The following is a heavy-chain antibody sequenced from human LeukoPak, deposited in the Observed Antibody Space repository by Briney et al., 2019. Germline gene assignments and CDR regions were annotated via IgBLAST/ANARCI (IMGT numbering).Heavy chain of an antibody. V-gene: IGHV4-61*02. Sequence: SETLSLTCTVSGGSISSGSYYWSWIRQPAGKGLEWTGRIYTSGSTNYNPSLKSRVTISVDTSKNQFSLRLSSVTATDTAVYYCARLNKPGWFDPWGQGTLVTVSS. D-gene: IGHD1-14*01. CDR2: IYTSGST. CDR1: GGSISSGSYY. J-gene: IGHJ5*02. CDR3: ARLNKPGWFDP.